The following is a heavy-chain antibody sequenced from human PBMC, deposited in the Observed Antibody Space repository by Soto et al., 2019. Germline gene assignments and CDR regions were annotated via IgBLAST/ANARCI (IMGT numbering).Heavy chain of an antibody. V-gene: IGHV1-69*06. CDR3: GTLGGTAMVKIDY. J-gene: IGHJ4*02. CDR1: GGTFSSYA. Sequence: QVQLVQSGAEVKKPGSSVKVSCKASGGTFSSYAISWVRQAPGQGLEWMGGIIPIFGTANYAQKFQGRVTSAAEKSTSTAYRELSSLGSEDTAVYYCGTLGGTAMVKIDYWGQGTLVTVSS. CDR2: IIPIFGTA. D-gene: IGHD5-18*01.